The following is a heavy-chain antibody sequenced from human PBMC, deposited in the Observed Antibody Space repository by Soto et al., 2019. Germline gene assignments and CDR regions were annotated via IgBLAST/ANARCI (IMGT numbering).Heavy chain of an antibody. CDR2: IYSGGST. J-gene: IGHJ6*02. V-gene: IGHV3-66*01. Sequence: EVQLVESGGGLVQPGGSLRLSCAASGFTVSSNYMSWVRQAPGKVLEWVSVIYSGGSTYYADSVKGRFTISRDNSKNTLYIKMNSLRAEDTAVYYCARGHGDQDPFYYYRMDVWGQGTTVTVSS. CDR1: GFTVSSNY. D-gene: IGHD4-17*01. CDR3: ARGHGDQDPFYYYRMDV.